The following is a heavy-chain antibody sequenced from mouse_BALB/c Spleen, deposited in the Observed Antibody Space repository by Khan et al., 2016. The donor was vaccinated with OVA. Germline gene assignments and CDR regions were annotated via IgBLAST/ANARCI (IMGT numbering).Heavy chain of an antibody. CDR1: GYTFTSYW. Sequence: VQLQESGAELVKAGASVKMSCKASGYTFTSYWMHWVKQRLGQGLEWFAETNPTNGRTYYNEKFKSKATLTVDKSSSTAYMLLSGPTFEDSAVYYCARIKKIVATYFDYRGQGNTLTVSS. D-gene: IGHD1-1*01. CDR2: TNPTNGRT. CDR3: ARIKKIVATYFDY. V-gene: IGHV1S81*02. J-gene: IGHJ2*01.